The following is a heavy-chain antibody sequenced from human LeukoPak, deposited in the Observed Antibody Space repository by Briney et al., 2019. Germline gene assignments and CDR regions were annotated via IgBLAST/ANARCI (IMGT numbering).Heavy chain of an antibody. CDR3: ATASDYGDYVGYYYYGMDV. Sequence: ASVKVSCKASGYTFTSYDINWVRQATGQGLEWMGWINPNSGNTGYAQKFQGRVTITRNTSISTAYMELSSLRSEDTAVYYCATASDYGDYVGYYYYGMDVWGQGTTVTVSS. CDR1: GYTFTSYD. J-gene: IGHJ6*02. CDR2: INPNSGNT. D-gene: IGHD4-17*01. V-gene: IGHV1-8*03.